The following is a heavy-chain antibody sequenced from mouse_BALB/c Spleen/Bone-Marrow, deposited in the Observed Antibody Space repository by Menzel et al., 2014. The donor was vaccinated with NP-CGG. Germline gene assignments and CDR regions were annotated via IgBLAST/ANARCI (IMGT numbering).Heavy chain of an antibody. Sequence: VQLKDSGPELVKPGASVKISCKASGYSFTGYFMNWVMQSHGKSLEWIGRINPYNGDTFYNQKFKGKATLTVDKSSSTAHMELRSLASEDSAVYYCAKAGEYDGFAYWGQGTLVTVSA. V-gene: IGHV1-20*02. J-gene: IGHJ3*01. CDR1: GYSFTGYF. D-gene: IGHD2-14*01. CDR2: INPYNGDT. CDR3: AKAGEYDGFAY.